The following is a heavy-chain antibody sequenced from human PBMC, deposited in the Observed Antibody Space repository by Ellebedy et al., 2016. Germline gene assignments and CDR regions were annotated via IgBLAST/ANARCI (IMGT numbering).Heavy chain of an antibody. Sequence: ASVKVSCKASGGTFSNFSISWVRQAPGQGLEWLGRIIPVLGTANYAQKFQGRVTVTADTSTSTAYMELSSLRSEDTAVYYCARDNKIDFWSGCCDYWGQGTPVTVSS. CDR3: ARDNKIDFWSGCCDY. V-gene: IGHV1-69*08. D-gene: IGHD3-3*01. CDR2: IIPVLGTA. J-gene: IGHJ4*02. CDR1: GGTFSNFS.